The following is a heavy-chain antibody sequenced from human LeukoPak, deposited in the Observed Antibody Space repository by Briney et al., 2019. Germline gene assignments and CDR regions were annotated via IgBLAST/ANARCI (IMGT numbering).Heavy chain of an antibody. CDR3: AYTTSRRKIFDY. V-gene: IGHV4-34*01. Sequence: PSETLSLTCAVYGGSFSDYFWTWIRQPPGMGLEWIGEINYSGGTNYNPSLKSRVTISVDTSKKQLSLKLTSVTAADAAVYYCAYTTSRRKIFDYWGQGTLVTVSS. D-gene: IGHD2-2*02. CDR2: INYSGGT. CDR1: GGSFSDYF. J-gene: IGHJ4*02.